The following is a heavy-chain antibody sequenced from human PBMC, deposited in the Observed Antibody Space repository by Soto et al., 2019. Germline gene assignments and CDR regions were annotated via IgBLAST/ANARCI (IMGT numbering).Heavy chain of an antibody. CDR3: ARVRSVVTPYGMDV. CDR2: TWYDGSEK. CDR1: GFPFSSYG. Sequence: GGSLRLSCAASGFPFSSYGMYWVRQAPGKGLEWVAFTWYDGSEKYYADSVKGRFTISRDNPKNTLYLQMNSLRAEDTAVYYCARVRSVVTPYGMDVWGQGTTVTVS. D-gene: IGHD3-16*02. V-gene: IGHV3-33*01. J-gene: IGHJ6*01.